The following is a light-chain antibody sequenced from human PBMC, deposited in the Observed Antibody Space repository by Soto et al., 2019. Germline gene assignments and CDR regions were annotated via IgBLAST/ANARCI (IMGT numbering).Light chain of an antibody. CDR3: QQSNDLVS. V-gene: IGKV1-33*01. CDR2: DAS. J-gene: IGKJ5*01. CDR1: QDINNY. Sequence: VQMTQSQSSLSASVGDRVTITCQASQDINNYVNWYQQKPGKAPKLLIFDASTLKTGVPSRFSGSGSGTDFSFTISSLQPEDIATYYCQQSNDLVSFAQGTRLAIK.